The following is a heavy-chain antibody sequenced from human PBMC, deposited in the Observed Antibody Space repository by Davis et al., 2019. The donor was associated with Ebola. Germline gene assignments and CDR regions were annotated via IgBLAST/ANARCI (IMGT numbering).Heavy chain of an antibody. J-gene: IGHJ4*02. CDR1: GGSISSSSYY. V-gene: IGHV4-39*01. CDR3: ARPSSGWKYYFDH. Sequence: PSETLSLTCIVSGGSISSSSYYWGWIRQPPGKGLEWIGTIHYSGSTYYNPSLKSRVTISADTSKNQFSLKLNSVTAADTAVYYCARPSSGWKYYFDHWGQGTLVTVSS. D-gene: IGHD6-19*01. CDR2: IHYSGST.